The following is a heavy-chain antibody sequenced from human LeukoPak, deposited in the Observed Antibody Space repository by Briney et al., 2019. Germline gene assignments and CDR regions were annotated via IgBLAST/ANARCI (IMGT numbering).Heavy chain of an antibody. CDR1: GFTFSSYW. Sequence: GGSLRLSCAASGFTFSSYWMNWVRQAPGKGLVWVSRIASDGSSTTYADSVKGRFSISRDNAKNTLYLQMNSLRVEDTAVYYCARGRPHGNNYWGQGTLVTVSS. J-gene: IGHJ4*02. D-gene: IGHD2/OR15-2a*01. V-gene: IGHV3-74*01. CDR2: IASDGSST. CDR3: ARGRPHGNNY.